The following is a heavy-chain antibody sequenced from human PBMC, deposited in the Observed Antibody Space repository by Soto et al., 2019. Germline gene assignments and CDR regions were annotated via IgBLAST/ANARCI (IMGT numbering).Heavy chain of an antibody. CDR3: AREAGPDRWFDP. Sequence: GASVKVSCKASGYTFFTYDISWVRQAPGQGLEWMGWISTYSGDTKYAQKFQGRVTMTTDTSTTTAYLELRSLRSDDTAVYYCAREAGPDRWFDPWGQGTLVTVSS. D-gene: IGHD6-19*01. V-gene: IGHV1-18*01. J-gene: IGHJ5*02. CDR1: GYTFFTYD. CDR2: ISTYSGDT.